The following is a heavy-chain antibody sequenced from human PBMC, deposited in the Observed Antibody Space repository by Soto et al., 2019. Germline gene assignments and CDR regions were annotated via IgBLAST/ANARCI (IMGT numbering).Heavy chain of an antibody. J-gene: IGHJ6*02. CDR3: ASDGVAISDGAMDT. D-gene: IGHD2-15*01. CDR2: ISGTGHTT. CDR1: GFAFSTYE. Sequence: EVRLVESGGCWVEPGGSLRLSRPASGFAFSTYEMYWVLQAPGWGLAWVSYISGTGHTTYYEDSVKGQFTIARDNATNSLYLQMNNLRVKDTAIDYCASDGVAISDGAMDTWGQGTTVTVSS. V-gene: IGHV3-48*03.